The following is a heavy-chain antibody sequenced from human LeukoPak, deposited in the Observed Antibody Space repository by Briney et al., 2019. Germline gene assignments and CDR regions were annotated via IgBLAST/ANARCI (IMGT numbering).Heavy chain of an antibody. CDR1: GFTFSSYS. CDR3: ARDPRGYSGYDLDY. CDR2: ISSSSSTI. D-gene: IGHD5-12*01. J-gene: IGHJ4*02. V-gene: IGHV3-48*04. Sequence: GGSLRLSCAASGFTFSSYSMNWVRQAPGKGLEWVSYISSSSSTIYYADSVKGRFTISRDNAKNSLYPQMNSLRAEDTAAYYCARDPRGYSGYDLDYWGQGTLVTVSS.